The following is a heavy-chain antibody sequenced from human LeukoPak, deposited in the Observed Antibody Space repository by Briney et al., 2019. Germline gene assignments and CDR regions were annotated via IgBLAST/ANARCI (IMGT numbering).Heavy chain of an antibody. V-gene: IGHV3-11*04. J-gene: IGHJ4*02. CDR2: IGSSGTTI. CDR3: ARDSYSYGYNNLVGPAQFDY. CDR1: GFTFSDYY. D-gene: IGHD5-18*01. Sequence: PGGSLRLSCAASGFTFSDYYMSWIRQAPGKGLEWVSYIGSSGTTIYYADSVKGRFTISRDNAKNSLYLQMNSLRAEDTAVYYCARDSYSYGYNNLVGPAQFDYWGQGTLVTVSS.